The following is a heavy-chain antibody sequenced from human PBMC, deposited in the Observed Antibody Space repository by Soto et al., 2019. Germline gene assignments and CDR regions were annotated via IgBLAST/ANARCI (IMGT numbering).Heavy chain of an antibody. Sequence: ASVKVSCKASGYTFSGFYMHWVRQAPGQGLEWMGWINPNSGGTKSAEKFQGRVTMTRDTSISTAYMELSRLTSDDTAVDYCARERRYFDWSPTSYAFDIWGQGTTVTVSS. J-gene: IGHJ3*02. CDR3: ARERRYFDWSPTSYAFDI. CDR2: INPNSGGT. D-gene: IGHD3-9*01. V-gene: IGHV1-2*02. CDR1: GYTFSGFY.